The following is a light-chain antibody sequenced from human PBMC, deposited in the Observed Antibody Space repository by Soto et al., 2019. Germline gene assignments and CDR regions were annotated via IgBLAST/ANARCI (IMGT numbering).Light chain of an antibody. Sequence: EILMTQSPATLSVSPGERATLSCRATQTVNNKVVWYQHKPGQAPRLLIYGASTRATGIPDRFSGSGSGTDFTLIISRLEPEDFAVYYCQQYGSLPRTFGQGTKVDI. CDR1: QTVNNK. V-gene: IGKV3-20*01. CDR2: GAS. J-gene: IGKJ1*01. CDR3: QQYGSLPRT.